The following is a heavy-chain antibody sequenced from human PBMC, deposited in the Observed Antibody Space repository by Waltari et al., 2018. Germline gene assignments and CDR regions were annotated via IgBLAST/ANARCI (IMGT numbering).Heavy chain of an antibody. CDR3: VLDSSSFLGDC. CDR2: MKMKGRIT. J-gene: IGHJ4*02. CDR1: GFIFSSYW. D-gene: IGHD6-13*01. Sequence: EVQLVESGGGLVQPGGSLRLSCAASGFIFSSYWMHWVREATGKGLGSAEKMKMKGRITNYVGSVKGRLTISRDNAKDTRYLEMNRLRAEDTAVYYCVLDSSSFLGDCWGRGTLVAVSS. V-gene: IGHV3-74*01.